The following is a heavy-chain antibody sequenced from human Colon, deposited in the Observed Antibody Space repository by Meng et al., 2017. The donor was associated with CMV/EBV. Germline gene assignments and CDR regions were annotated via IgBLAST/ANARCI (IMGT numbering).Heavy chain of an antibody. V-gene: IGHV4-59*01. CDR1: GGSISSYY. CDR3: ASQESGKTEPGMDV. D-gene: IGHD1-14*01. CDR2: IYYSGST. J-gene: IGHJ6*02. Sequence: SETLSLTCTVSGGSISSYYWSWIRQPPGKGLEWIGYIYYSGSTNYNPSLKSRVTISVDTSKNQFSLKLSSVTAADTAVYYCASQESGKTEPGMDVWGQGTTVTVSS.